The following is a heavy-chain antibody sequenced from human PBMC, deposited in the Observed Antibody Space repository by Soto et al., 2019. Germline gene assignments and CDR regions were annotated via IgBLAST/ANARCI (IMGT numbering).Heavy chain of an antibody. D-gene: IGHD3-10*01. V-gene: IGHV3-33*01. J-gene: IGHJ4*02. CDR3: ARVGDYGTGSTPPDYDDY. Sequence: GGSLRLSCAASGFTFSSYGMHWVRQAPGKGLEWVAVIWYDGSNKYYADSVKGRFTISRDNSKNTLYLQMNSLRAEDTAVYYCARVGDYGTGSTPPDYDDYWGQGTLVTVSS. CDR2: IWYDGSNK. CDR1: GFTFSSYG.